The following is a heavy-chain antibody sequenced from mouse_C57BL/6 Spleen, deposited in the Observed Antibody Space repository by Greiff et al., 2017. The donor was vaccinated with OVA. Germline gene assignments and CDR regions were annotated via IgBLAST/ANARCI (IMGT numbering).Heavy chain of an antibody. CDR2: IDPENGDT. V-gene: IGHV14-4*01. CDR1: GFNIKDDY. Sequence: VQLQQSGAELVRPGASVKLSCTASGFNIKDDYMHWVKQRPEQGLEWIGWIDPENGDTEYATKFQGKATITADTSSNTAYRQLSSLTSEATAVYYCTAYGGSFAYWGQGTLVTVSA. J-gene: IGHJ3*01. D-gene: IGHD1-1*02. CDR3: TAYGGSFAY.